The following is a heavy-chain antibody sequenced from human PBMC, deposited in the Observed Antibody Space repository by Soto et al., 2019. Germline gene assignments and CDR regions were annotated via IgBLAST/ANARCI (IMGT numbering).Heavy chain of an antibody. Sequence: ASVKVSCKASGYTFTSYGIHWVRQAPGQRLEWMGWINAANGDTKYSPKFQGRVTITRDTSASTAYMELSSLRSEDTAVYYCVRRHVSATGSDWFDPWGQGTLVTVSS. CDR3: VRRHVSATGSDWFDP. CDR1: GYTFTSYG. D-gene: IGHD6-13*01. V-gene: IGHV1-3*01. CDR2: INAANGDT. J-gene: IGHJ5*02.